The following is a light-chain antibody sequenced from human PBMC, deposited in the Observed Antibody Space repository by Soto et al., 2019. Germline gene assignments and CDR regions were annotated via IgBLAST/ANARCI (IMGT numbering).Light chain of an antibody. V-gene: IGKV1-9*01. CDR2: AAS. CDR1: QGISSY. Sequence: DIQLTQSPSFLSASVGDRVTITCRASQGISSYLAWYQQKPGKAPKLLIYAASTLQSGVPSRFSGSGSETEFTLTISSLQPDDFATYYCQQYSSYWTFGQGTKVEIK. J-gene: IGKJ1*01. CDR3: QQYSSYWT.